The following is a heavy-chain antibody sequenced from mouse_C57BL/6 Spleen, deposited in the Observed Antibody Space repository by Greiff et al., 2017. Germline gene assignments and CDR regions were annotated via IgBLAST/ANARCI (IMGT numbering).Heavy chain of an antibody. CDR2: IDPSDSYT. V-gene: IGHV1-69*01. D-gene: IGHD2-3*01. Sequence: QVQLQQPGAELVMPGASVKLSCKASGYTFTSYWMHWVKQRPGQGLEWIGEIDPSDSYTNYNQKFKGKSTLTVDKSSSTAYMQLSSLTSEDSAVYYCARAEILSLFAYWGQGTLVTVSA. J-gene: IGHJ3*01. CDR1: GYTFTSYW. CDR3: ARAEILSLFAY.